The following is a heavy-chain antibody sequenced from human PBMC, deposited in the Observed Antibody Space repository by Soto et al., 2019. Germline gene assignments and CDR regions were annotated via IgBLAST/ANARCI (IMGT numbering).Heavy chain of an antibody. CDR1: GGSVSSGSYY. V-gene: IGHV4-61*01. Sequence: SETLSLTCTVSGGSVSSGSYYWSWIRQPPGKGLEWIGYIYYSGSTNYNPSLKSRVTISVDTSKNQFSLKLSSVTAADTAVYYCAREGDYYDSSGYFRGPLSDWGQGTLVTVSS. CDR3: AREGDYYDSSGYFRGPLSD. D-gene: IGHD3-22*01. J-gene: IGHJ4*02. CDR2: IYYSGST.